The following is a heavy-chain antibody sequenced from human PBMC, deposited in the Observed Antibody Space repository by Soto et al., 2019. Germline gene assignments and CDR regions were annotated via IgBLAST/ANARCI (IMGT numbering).Heavy chain of an antibody. CDR2: ISYDGSNK. J-gene: IGHJ4*02. Sequence: QVQLVESGGGVVQPGRSLRLSCAASGFTFSSYGMHWVRQAPGKGLEWVSVISYDGSNKYYADSVKGRFTISRDNSKNTLYLQMNSLRAEDTAVYYCAKGAYRGIYLDYWGQGTLVTVSS. D-gene: IGHD1-26*01. V-gene: IGHV3-30*18. CDR1: GFTFSSYG. CDR3: AKGAYRGIYLDY.